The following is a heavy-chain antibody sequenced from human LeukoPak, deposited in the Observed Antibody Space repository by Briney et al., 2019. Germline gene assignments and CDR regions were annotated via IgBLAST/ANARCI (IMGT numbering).Heavy chain of an antibody. CDR2: IYYSGST. V-gene: IGHV4-39*01. CDR3: ARAESSGWTGYYFDY. J-gene: IGHJ4*02. Sequence: SETLSLTCTVSGGSISSSSYYWGWIRQPPGKGLEWTGSIYYSGSTYYNPSLKSRVTISVDTSKNQFSLKLSSVTAADTAVYYCARAESSGWTGYYFDYWGQGTLVTVSS. D-gene: IGHD6-19*01. CDR1: GGSISSSSYY.